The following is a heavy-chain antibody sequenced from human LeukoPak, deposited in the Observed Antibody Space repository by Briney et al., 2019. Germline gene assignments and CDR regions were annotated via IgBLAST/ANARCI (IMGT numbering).Heavy chain of an antibody. D-gene: IGHD3-22*01. CDR1: GGSISSDSYY. CDR2: IYSSGST. CDR3: ARGDTSGYVN. Sequence: SETLSLTCTVSGGSISSDSYYWSWIRKPAGKGLEWIGRIYSSGSTNYNPSLKSRVTISVDTSKNQFSLKLSSVTAADTAVYYCARGDTSGYVNWGQGTLVTVSS. J-gene: IGHJ4*02. V-gene: IGHV4-61*02.